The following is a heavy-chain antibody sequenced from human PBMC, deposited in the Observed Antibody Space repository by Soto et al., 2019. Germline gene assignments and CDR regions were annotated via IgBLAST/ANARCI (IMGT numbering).Heavy chain of an antibody. CDR2: IIPIFGTA. J-gene: IGHJ4*02. Sequence: ASLKVSCKASGGTFSSYAISWVRQAPGQGLEWMGGIIPIFGTANYAQKFQGRVTITADESTSTAYMELSSLRSEDTAVYYCARARRNYYDSSGYYSWGQGTLVTVS. CDR3: ARARRNYYDSSGYYS. CDR1: GGTFSSYA. D-gene: IGHD3-22*01. V-gene: IGHV1-69*13.